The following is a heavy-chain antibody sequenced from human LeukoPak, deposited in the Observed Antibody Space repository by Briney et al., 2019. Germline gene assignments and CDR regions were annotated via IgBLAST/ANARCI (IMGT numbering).Heavy chain of an antibody. CDR2: IYYNGDT. D-gene: IGHD5-24*01. CDR3: ATPREMATIYDAFDI. Sequence: SETLSLTCTVSGGSISSSRYYWGWIRQPPGKGLEWIATIYYNGDTYYIPSHKSRLTISVDTSKNQFSLKLSSVTAADTAVYYCATPREMATIYDAFDIWGQGTMVTVSS. V-gene: IGHV4-39*01. CDR1: GGSISSSRYY. J-gene: IGHJ3*02.